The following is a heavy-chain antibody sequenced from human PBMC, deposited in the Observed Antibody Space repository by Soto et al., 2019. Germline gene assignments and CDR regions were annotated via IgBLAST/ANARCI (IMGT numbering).Heavy chain of an antibody. J-gene: IGHJ3*02. CDR2: FYPGDSTS. CDR1: GDSFISYW. CDR3: ARIIGYCRNNDCSWTFDI. D-gene: IGHD2-2*03. V-gene: IGHV5-51*01. Sequence: GESLKISCKTAGDSFISYWGAWVRQKPGKGLEWMGTFYPGDSTSTYSPSSQGQVTISVDKSISTAYLHLSSLKASDTAMYYCARIIGYCRNNDCSWTFDIWGQGTTVTVSS.